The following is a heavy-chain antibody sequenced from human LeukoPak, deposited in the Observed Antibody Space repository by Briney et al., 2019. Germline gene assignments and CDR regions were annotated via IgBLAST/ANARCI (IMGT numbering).Heavy chain of an antibody. V-gene: IGHV3-11*01. Sequence: GGSLRLSCAASGFTFNNYWMWWIRQAPGKGLEWVSYISSSGSTVYYADSVKGRFTISRDNAKNSLYLQINSLRAEDTAVYYCARDLYGLGSYSHFDYWGQGTLVTVSS. CDR3: ARDLYGLGSYSHFDY. D-gene: IGHD3-10*01. CDR1: GFTFNNYW. J-gene: IGHJ4*02. CDR2: ISSSGSTV.